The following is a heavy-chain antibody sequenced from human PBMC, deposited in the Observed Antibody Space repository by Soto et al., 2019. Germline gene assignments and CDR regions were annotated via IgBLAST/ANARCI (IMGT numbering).Heavy chain of an antibody. V-gene: IGHV1-3*01. CDR1: GYTFSTYD. D-gene: IGHD6-19*01. CDR2: INVGDGDT. CDR3: TRGSVFDY. J-gene: IGHJ4*02. Sequence: ASVKVSCKASGYTFSTYDIVWVRQAPGQRLEWMGWINVGDGDTKYSQKFQGRVTITRDTSATTAYMELSSLRSDDTAVFYCTRGSVFDYWGQGTLVTVSS.